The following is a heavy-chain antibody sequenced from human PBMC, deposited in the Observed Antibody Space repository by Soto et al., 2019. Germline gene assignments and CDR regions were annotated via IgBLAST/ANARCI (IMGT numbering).Heavy chain of an antibody. CDR1: GYTFTSYG. J-gene: IGHJ5*02. Sequence: QVQLVQSGAEVKKPGASVKVSCKASGYTFTSYGISWVRQAPGQGLEWMGWISAYNGNTNYAQKLKGRGTMTTDTSTSTAYMELRGLRSDDTAVYYCAQVPAGLGIGGWFDPWGQGTLVTVSS. CDR3: AQVPAGLGIGGWFDP. D-gene: IGHD7-27*01. V-gene: IGHV1-18*01. CDR2: ISAYNGNT.